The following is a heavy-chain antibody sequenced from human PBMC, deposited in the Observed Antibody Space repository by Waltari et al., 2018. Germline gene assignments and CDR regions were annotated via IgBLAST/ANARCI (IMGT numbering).Heavy chain of an antibody. CDR2: ISAYNGNT. CDR3: ARRRRFDDPPAYMDV. CDR1: GYTFTSYG. D-gene: IGHD3-9*01. V-gene: IGHV1-18*01. J-gene: IGHJ6*02. Sequence: QVQLVPSGAEVNKPGASVKVSCKASGYTFTSYGISLVRQAPGQGLEWMGWISAYNGNTNYAKKLQGRVTMTTDTSTSTAYMELRSLRSDDTAVYYCARRRRFDDPPAYMDVWGQGTTVTVSS.